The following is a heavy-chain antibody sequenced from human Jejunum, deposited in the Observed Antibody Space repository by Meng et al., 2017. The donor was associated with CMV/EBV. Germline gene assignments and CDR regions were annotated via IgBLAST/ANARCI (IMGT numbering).Heavy chain of an antibody. J-gene: IGHJ5*02. CDR1: GFSLSTSEVG. D-gene: IGHD2-2*01. V-gene: IGHV2-5*02. CDR2: IYWDDDK. CDR3: ALFTRSWFDP. Sequence: QITFNESGPTLVKPTQTLTLTCTFSGFSLSTSEVGVGWIRQPPGKALEWLAVIYWDDDKRYSPSLKSRLTITKDTSKNQVVLTLTNMDPVDTATYYCALFTRSWFDPWGQGTLVTVSS.